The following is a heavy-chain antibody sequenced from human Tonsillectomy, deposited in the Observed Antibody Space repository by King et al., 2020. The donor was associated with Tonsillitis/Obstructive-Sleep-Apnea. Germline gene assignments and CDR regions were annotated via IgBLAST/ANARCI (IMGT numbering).Heavy chain of an antibody. CDR1: GYTFTGYY. V-gene: IGHV1-2*06. Sequence: QVQLVESGAEVKKPGASVKVSCKASGYTFTGYYMHWVRQAPGQGLEWMGRINPNSGGTNHAQKVQGRVTMTRDTSIRTAYMELGRLRSDDTAVYYCARLRSSDDYWGQGTLVTVSS. J-gene: IGHJ4*02. CDR2: INPNSGGT. CDR3: ARLRSSDDY. D-gene: IGHD6-6*01.